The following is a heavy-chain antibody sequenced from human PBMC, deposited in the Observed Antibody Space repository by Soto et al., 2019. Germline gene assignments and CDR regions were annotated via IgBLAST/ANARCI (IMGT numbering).Heavy chain of an antibody. Sequence: SVKVSCKASGGTFSSYAISWVRQAPGLGLEWMGGIIPIFGTANYAQKFQGRVTITADESTSTAYMELSSLRSEDTAVYYCARRAQNCGGDCYAFDYWGQGTLVTVSS. CDR2: IIPIFGTA. J-gene: IGHJ4*02. V-gene: IGHV1-69*13. D-gene: IGHD2-21*02. CDR1: GGTFSSYA. CDR3: ARRAQNCGGDCYAFDY.